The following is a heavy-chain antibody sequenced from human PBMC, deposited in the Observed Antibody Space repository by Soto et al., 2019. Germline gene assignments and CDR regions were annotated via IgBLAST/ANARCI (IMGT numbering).Heavy chain of an antibody. CDR3: AGGASGRVPFQF. J-gene: IGHJ1*01. CDR1: GFIFSDYF. CDR2: SSNKDSRYTT. Sequence: EVQVVESGGGLVQPGGSLRLSCAASGFIFSDYFMDWVRQAPGKGLEWVGRSSNKDSRYTTEYAASVKGRFAVSRDYSTNSLYLQMTSLKTEDTAVYYCAGGASGRVPFQFWGQGTLVTVSS. D-gene: IGHD2-15*01. V-gene: IGHV3-72*01.